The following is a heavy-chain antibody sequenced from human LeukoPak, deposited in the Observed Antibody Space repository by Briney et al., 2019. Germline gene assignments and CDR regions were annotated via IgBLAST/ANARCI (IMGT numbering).Heavy chain of an antibody. D-gene: IGHD4-23*01. J-gene: IGHJ4*02. V-gene: IGHV3-23*01. CDR1: RFTFSTFA. CDR3: AKGYYGGSATHFDS. Sequence: GGSLRLSCAASRFTFSTFAMSWVRQAPGKGLERVSVLSGSGTTGTYYADSVKGRFTISRDNSKNTLFLEMNSLRAEDSALYYCAKGYYGGSATHFDSWGQGILVTVSS. CDR2: LSGSGTTGT.